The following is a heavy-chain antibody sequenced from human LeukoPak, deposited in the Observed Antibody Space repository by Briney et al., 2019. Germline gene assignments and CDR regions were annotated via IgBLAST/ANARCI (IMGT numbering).Heavy chain of an antibody. CDR1: GFTFSSYW. D-gene: IGHD2-2*01. J-gene: IGHJ5*02. V-gene: IGHV3-7*01. Sequence: PGGSLRLSCAASGFTFSSYWMSWVRQAPGKGLEWVANIKQDGSEKYYVDSVKGRFTISRDNAKNSLYLQMNSLRAEDTAVYYCAREGRRDIVVVPAALTSGDLNPWGQGTLVTVSS. CDR2: IKQDGSEK. CDR3: AREGRRDIVVVPAALTSGDLNP.